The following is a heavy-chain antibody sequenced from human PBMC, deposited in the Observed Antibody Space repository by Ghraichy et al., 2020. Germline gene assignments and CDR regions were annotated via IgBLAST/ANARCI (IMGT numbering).Heavy chain of an antibody. D-gene: IGHD2-2*02. CDR3: ARRRIPGYCSSTSCYTSKQNWFDP. CDR2: INHSGST. V-gene: IGHV4-34*01. J-gene: IGHJ5*02. Sequence: SETLSLTCAVYGGSFSGYYWSWIRQPPGKGLEWIGEINHSGSTNYNPSLKSRVTISVDTSKNQFSLKLSSVTAADTAVYYCARRRIPGYCSSTSCYTSKQNWFDPWGQGTLVTVSS. CDR1: GGSFSGYY.